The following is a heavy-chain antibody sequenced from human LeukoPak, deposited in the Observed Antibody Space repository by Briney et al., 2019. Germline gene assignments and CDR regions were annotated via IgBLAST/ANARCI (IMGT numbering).Heavy chain of an antibody. V-gene: IGHV3-74*01. D-gene: IGHD3-9*01. CDR1: GFTFSNYW. Sequence: GGSLRLSCAASGFTFSNYWMHWVRQAPGKGLVWVSRSNSDGSRTTYADSVKGRFTISRDNAKNTVYLQMISLRAEDTAVYYCARAFYDVLTGYLDAFDMWGQGTMVTVSS. J-gene: IGHJ3*02. CDR2: SNSDGSRT. CDR3: ARAFYDVLTGYLDAFDM.